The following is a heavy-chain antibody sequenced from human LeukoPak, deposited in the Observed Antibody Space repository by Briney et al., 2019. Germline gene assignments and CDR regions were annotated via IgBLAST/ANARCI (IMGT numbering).Heavy chain of an antibody. Sequence: PGGSLRLPCAASGFTFSSYWMNWVRQAPGKGLEWVANMNHDGSEKYQIDSVKGRFTISRDNAKNSLYLQMNSLRVEDTAIYYCARYFFDSYTSSFRFDSWGQGTLVTVSS. CDR1: GFTFSSYW. J-gene: IGHJ5*01. CDR2: MNHDGSEK. CDR3: ARYFFDSYTSSFRFDS. V-gene: IGHV3-7*01. D-gene: IGHD3-16*01.